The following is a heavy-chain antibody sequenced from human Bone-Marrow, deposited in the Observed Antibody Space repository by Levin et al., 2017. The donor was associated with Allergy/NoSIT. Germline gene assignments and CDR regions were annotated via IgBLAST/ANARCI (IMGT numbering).Heavy chain of an antibody. V-gene: IGHV3-74*03. CDR1: GFIFRTFR. CDR2: INKDGTLT. D-gene: IGHD3-3*01. Sequence: GESLKISCKASGFIFRTFRMHWVRQAPGKGLMWVSQINKDGTLTTYADSVKGRFTISRDNAKNTLYLQMNSLRAEDTAIYYCARDDDDHFDYWGQGTLVTVSS. CDR3: ARDDDDHFDY. J-gene: IGHJ4*02.